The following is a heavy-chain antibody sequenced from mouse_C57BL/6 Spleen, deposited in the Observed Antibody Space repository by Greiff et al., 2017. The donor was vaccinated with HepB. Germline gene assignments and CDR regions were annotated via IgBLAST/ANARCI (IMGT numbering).Heavy chain of an antibody. Sequence: VQLQQSGPELVKPGASVKISCKASGYTFTDYYMNWVKQSHGKSLEWIGDINPNNGGTSYNQKFKGKATLTVDKSSSTAYMELRSLTSEDSAVYYCAGTTGPYWYFDVWGTGTTVTVSS. CDR1: GYTFTDYY. V-gene: IGHV1-26*01. D-gene: IGHD1-1*01. CDR3: AGTTGPYWYFDV. J-gene: IGHJ1*03. CDR2: INPNNGGT.